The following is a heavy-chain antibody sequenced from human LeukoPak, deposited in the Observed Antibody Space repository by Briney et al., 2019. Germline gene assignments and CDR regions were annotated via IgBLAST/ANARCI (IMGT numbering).Heavy chain of an antibody. CDR2: IYYSGST. CDR1: GGPISSYY. CDR3: ARDQDSSWFDY. Sequence: SETLSLTCTVSGGPISSYYWSWIRQPPGKGLEWIGYIYYSGSTNYNPSLKSRVTISVDTSKNQFSLKLSSVTAADTAVYYCARDQDSSWFDYWGQGTLVTVSS. V-gene: IGHV4-59*12. J-gene: IGHJ4*02. D-gene: IGHD6-13*01.